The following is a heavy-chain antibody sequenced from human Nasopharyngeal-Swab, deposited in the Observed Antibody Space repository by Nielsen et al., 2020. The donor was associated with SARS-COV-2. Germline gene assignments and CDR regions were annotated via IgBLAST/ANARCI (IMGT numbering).Heavy chain of an antibody. CDR1: GFTFSSYW. D-gene: IGHD6-19*01. CDR2: INSDGSST. V-gene: IGHV3-74*01. CDR3: ARPGSSGSYDAFDI. J-gene: IGHJ3*02. Sequence: GSLSLSCAASGFTFSSYWMHWVRQAPGKGLVWVSRINSDGSSTRDADSVKGRFTISRDNAKNTLYLQMNSLRAEDTAVYYCARPGSSGSYDAFDIWGQGTMVTVSS.